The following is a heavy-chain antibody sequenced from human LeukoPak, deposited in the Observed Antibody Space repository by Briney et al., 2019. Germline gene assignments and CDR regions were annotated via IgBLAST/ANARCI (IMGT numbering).Heavy chain of an antibody. CDR3: ARGVRYFDWLVVVEFGMDV. CDR1: GYTFTSYY. V-gene: IGHV1-46*01. CDR2: INPSGGST. J-gene: IGHJ6*04. D-gene: IGHD3-9*01. Sequence: ASVKVSCKASGYTFTSYYMHWVRQAPGQGLEWMGIINPSGGSTSYAQKFQGRVTMTRDTSTSTVYMEPSSLRSEDTAMYYCARGVRYFDWLVVVEFGMDVWGKGTTVTVSS.